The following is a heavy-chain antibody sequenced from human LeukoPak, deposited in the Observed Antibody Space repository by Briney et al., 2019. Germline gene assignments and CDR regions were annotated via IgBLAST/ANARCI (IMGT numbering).Heavy chain of an antibody. V-gene: IGHV3-23*01. CDR1: GFTFSSHA. J-gene: IGHJ4*02. CDR3: ARDWAASDY. CDR2: ITGSGGST. Sequence: QTGGSLRLSCAASGFTFSSHAMGWVRQAPGKGLEWVSSITGSGGSTYYGDSVKGRFTISRDNSKNTLYLQMNSLRAEDTAVYYCARDWAASDYWGQGTLVTVSS. D-gene: IGHD5-18*01.